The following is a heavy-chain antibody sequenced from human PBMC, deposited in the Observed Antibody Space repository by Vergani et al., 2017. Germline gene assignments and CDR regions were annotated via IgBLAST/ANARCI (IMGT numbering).Heavy chain of an antibody. V-gene: IGHV5-10-1*01. CDR3: ARQVAVAGKWWGPYYYYGMDF. D-gene: IGHD6-19*01. CDR1: GYSFTSYC. CDR2: IDPSDSYT. J-gene: IGHJ6*02. Sequence: EVQLVQSGAEVKKPGESLRISCKGSGYSFTSYCISWVRQMPGKGLEWMGRIDPSDSYTNYSPSFQGHVTISADKSISTAYLQWSSLKASDTAMYYCARQVAVAGKWWGPYYYYGMDFWGQGTTVTVSS.